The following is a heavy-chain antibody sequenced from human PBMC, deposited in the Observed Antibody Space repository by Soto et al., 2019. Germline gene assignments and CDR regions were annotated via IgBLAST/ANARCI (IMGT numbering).Heavy chain of an antibody. CDR2: MNPNSGNT. CDR3: ASFYDFWSGYGPAFDI. J-gene: IGHJ3*02. D-gene: IGHD3-3*01. CDR1: GYTFASYD. Sequence: ASVKVSCKASGYTFASYDINWVRQATGQGLEWMGWMNPNSGNTGYAQKFQGRVTMTRNTSISTAYMELSSLRSEDTAVYYCASFYDFWSGYGPAFDIWGQRTMVTVSS. V-gene: IGHV1-8*01.